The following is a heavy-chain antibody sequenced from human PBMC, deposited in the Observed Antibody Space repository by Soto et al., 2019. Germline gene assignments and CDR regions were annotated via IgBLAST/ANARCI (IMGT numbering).Heavy chain of an antibody. CDR1: GGSFSGYY. Sequence: KTSETLSLTCAVYGGSFSGYYWSWIRQPPGKGLEWIGEINHSGSTNYNPSLKSRVTISVDTSKNQFSLKLSSVTAADTAVYYCARDRTLDAFDIWGQGTMVTVSS. CDR3: ARDRTLDAFDI. V-gene: IGHV4-34*01. J-gene: IGHJ3*02. CDR2: INHSGST.